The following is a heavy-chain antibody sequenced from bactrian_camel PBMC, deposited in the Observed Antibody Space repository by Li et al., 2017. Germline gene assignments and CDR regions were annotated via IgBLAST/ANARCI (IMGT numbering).Heavy chain of an antibody. CDR1: TPVAC. CDR3: GASRLGVGCQEY. J-gene: IGHJ4*01. V-gene: IGHV3S54*01. CDR2: INNGGGRI. Sequence: HVQLVESGGGSVQAGGSLTLSCSASTPVACMAWFRQAPGKEREGVATINNGGGRIYYADSVKGRFTISQDNAKNTLYLQMNSLKPEDTAMYYCGASRLGVGCQEYWGQGTQVTVS. D-gene: IGHD1*01.